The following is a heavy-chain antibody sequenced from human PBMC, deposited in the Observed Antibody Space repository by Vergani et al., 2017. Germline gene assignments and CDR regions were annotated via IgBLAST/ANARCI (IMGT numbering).Heavy chain of an antibody. V-gene: IGHV6-1*01. CDR3: ARDRRGPYSGYEYNXFDP. D-gene: IGHD5-12*01. J-gene: IGHJ5*02. Sequence: QVQLQQSGPGLVKPSQTLSLTCAISGDSVSSNSAAWNWIRQSPSRGLEWLGRTYYRSKWYNDYAVSVKSRITINPDTSKSQFSLQLNSVTPEDTAVYYCARDRRGPYSGYEYNXFDPWGQGTLVTVSS. CDR1: GDSVSSNSAA. CDR2: TYYRSKWYN.